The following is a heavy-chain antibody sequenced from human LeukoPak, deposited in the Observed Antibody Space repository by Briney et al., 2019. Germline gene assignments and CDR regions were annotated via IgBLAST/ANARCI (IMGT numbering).Heavy chain of an antibody. D-gene: IGHD2-15*01. CDR3: AKDTCSGGSCYLSGMDV. CDR1: GFTFDDYA. J-gene: IGHJ6*02. Sequence: GGSLRLSCAASGFTFDDYAMHWVRQAPGKGLEWVSYISSSGSTIYYADSVKGRFTISRDNAKNSLYLQMNSLRAEDTAVYYCAKDTCSGGSCYLSGMDVWGQGTTVTVSS. CDR2: ISSSGSTI. V-gene: IGHV3-11*01.